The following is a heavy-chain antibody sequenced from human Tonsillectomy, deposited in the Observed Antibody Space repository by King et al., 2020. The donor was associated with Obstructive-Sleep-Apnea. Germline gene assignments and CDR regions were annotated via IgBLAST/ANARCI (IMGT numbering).Heavy chain of an antibody. Sequence: VQLVESGAEVKKPGSSVTVSCKASGGTVLNDTISWVRQAPGQGLEWMGGIIPMSGTAHYAQKWQGRVTITADVFTKIVFMELNRLRSEDTAVYYCARDLTGMDVWGQGTSVAVSS. D-gene: IGHD3-9*01. CDR1: GGTVLNDT. J-gene: IGHJ6*02. CDR2: IIPMSGTA. V-gene: IGHV1-69*01. CDR3: ARDLTGMDV.